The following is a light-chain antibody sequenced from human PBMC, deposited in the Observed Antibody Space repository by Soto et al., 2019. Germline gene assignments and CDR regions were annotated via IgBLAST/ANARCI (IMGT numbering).Light chain of an antibody. J-gene: IGKJ1*01. CDR3: QQYGSSPPWT. CDR1: QSVSSIY. V-gene: IGKV3-20*01. Sequence: EIVLTQSPGTLSLSPGERATLSCRASQSVSSIYLAWYQQKPGQAPRLLIYVATSRATGIPDRFSGSGSGTDFTLTISRLEPEDFAVYYCQQYGSSPPWTFGQGTKVEIK. CDR2: VAT.